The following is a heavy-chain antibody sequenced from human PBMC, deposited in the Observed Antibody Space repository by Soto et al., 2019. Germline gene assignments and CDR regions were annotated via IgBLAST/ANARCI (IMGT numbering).Heavy chain of an antibody. V-gene: IGHV4-59*01. Sequence: SETLSLTCTVSGGSISGRCWSWVRQSPGKGLEWIGYFCYTGSTSYNPSLKSRVTISVDRSKTQCSLKLTSVTAADTAVYYCAKSHYDSSGYYIIDHWGQGTLVTVSS. CDR3: AKSHYDSSGYYIIDH. CDR1: GGSISGRC. CDR2: FCYTGST. J-gene: IGHJ5*02. D-gene: IGHD3-22*01.